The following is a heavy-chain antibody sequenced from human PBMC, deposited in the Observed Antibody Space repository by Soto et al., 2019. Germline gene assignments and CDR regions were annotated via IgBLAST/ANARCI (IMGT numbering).Heavy chain of an antibody. V-gene: IGHV4-31*03. CDR3: ARASRGRYYYGMDV. Sequence: SETLSLTCTVSGGSISSGGYYWSWIRQHPGKGLEWIGYIYYSGSTYYNPSLKSRVTISVDTSKNQFSLKLSSVTAADTAVYYCARASRGRYYYGMDVWGQGTTVNGS. CDR1: GGSISSGGYY. J-gene: IGHJ6*02. CDR2: IYYSGST. D-gene: IGHD5-12*01.